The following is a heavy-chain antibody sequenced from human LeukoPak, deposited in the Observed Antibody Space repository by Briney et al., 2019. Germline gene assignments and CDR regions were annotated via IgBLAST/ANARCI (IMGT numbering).Heavy chain of an antibody. D-gene: IGHD7-27*01. Sequence: PGGSLRLSCAASGFIVSSNYMSWVRQAPGKRLQCVSVIDSGGNTYYADSVKGRFTISRDNSKNTLYLQINSPRAEDTAVYYCASRKLGNDYWGQGTLVTVSS. V-gene: IGHV3-53*01. CDR2: IDSGGNT. J-gene: IGHJ4*02. CDR1: GFIVSSNY. CDR3: ASRKLGNDY.